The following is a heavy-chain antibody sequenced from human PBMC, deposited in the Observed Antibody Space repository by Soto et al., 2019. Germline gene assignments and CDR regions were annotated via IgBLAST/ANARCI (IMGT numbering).Heavy chain of an antibody. Sequence: SETLSLTCAVSGYSISSGNYWAWIRQPPGRGLEWIGSLYHIGSTHYNTSLKSRVTISVDTSKNHFSLELSSVTAADTAIYYCRSSTSCYDESCVDVWGQGAMVTVSS. D-gene: IGHD2-2*01. CDR2: LYHIGST. V-gene: IGHV4-38-2*01. J-gene: IGHJ6*02. CDR3: RSSTSCYDESCVDV. CDR1: GYSISSGNY.